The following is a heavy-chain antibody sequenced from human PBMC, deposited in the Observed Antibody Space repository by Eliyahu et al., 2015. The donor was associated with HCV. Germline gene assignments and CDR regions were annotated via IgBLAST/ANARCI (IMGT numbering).Heavy chain of an antibody. V-gene: IGHV5-10-1*03. J-gene: IGHJ4*02. D-gene: IGHD6-19*01. CDR1: GYSFTSYW. CDR2: IDPSDSYT. Sequence: EVQLVQSGAEVKKPGESLRISCKGSGYSFTSYWISWVRQMPGKGLEWMVRIDPSDSYTNYSPSFQGHVTVSADKSLSTAYLQWSSLKASDTAIYYCALSSGLDNNGWFSFDYWGQGTLVAVSS. CDR3: ALSSGLDNNGWFSFDY.